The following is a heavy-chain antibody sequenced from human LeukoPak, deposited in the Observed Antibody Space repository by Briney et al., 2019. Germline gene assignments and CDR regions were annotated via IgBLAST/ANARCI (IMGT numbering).Heavy chain of an antibody. V-gene: IGHV1-69*05. CDR2: IIPIFGTA. Sequence: ASVKVSCKASGGTFSSYAISWVRQAPGQGLEWMGGIIPIFGTANHAQKFQGRVTITTDESTSTAYMELSSLRSEDTAVYYCARGGDGYNLYYYFDYWGQGTLVTVSS. CDR1: GGTFSSYA. J-gene: IGHJ4*02. D-gene: IGHD5-24*01. CDR3: ARGGDGYNLYYYFDY.